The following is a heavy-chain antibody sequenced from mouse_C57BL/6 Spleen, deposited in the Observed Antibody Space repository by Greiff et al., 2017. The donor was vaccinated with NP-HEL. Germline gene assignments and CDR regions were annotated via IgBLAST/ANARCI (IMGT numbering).Heavy chain of an antibody. CDR2: INPNYGTT. Sequence: EVQLQQSGPELVKPGASVKISCKASGYSFTDYNMNWVKQSNGKSLEWIGVINPNYGTTSYNQKFKGKATLTVDHSSSTAYMQLNSLTSGASAGYYGARLEGAWFAYWGQGTLVTVSA. CDR3: ARLEGAWFAY. J-gene: IGHJ3*01. CDR1: GYSFTDYN. V-gene: IGHV1-39*01.